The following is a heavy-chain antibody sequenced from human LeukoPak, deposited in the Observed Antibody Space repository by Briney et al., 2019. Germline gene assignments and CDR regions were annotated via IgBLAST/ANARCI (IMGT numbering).Heavy chain of an antibody. CDR3: ARGGSVLWFGESTWDY. Sequence: SQTLSLTCTASGGSISSGSYYWSWIRQPAGKGLEWIGRIYTSGSTNCNPSLKSRVTISVDTPKNQFSLKLSSVTAADTAVYYCARGGSVLWFGESTWDYWGQGTLVTVSS. J-gene: IGHJ4*02. CDR1: GGSISSGSYY. CDR2: IYTSGST. V-gene: IGHV4-61*02. D-gene: IGHD3-10*01.